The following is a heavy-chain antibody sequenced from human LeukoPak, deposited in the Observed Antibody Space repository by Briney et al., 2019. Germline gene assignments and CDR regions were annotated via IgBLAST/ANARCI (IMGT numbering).Heavy chain of an antibody. CDR1: GFTFSSYA. Sequence: QPGGSLRLSCAASGFTFSSYAMHWVRQAPGKGLEWVVVISHDRSNNNYADSVKGRFTISRDTSKNTLFLQMNSLRADDTAMYYCARGQGAWGQGTLVTVSS. CDR2: ISHDRSNN. V-gene: IGHV3-30*14. J-gene: IGHJ5*02. CDR3: ARGQGA.